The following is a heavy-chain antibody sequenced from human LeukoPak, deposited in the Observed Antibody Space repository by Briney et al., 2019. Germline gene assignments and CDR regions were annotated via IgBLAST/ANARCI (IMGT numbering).Heavy chain of an antibody. J-gene: IGHJ4*02. D-gene: IGHD1-26*01. Sequence: GGSLRLSCAASGFTFSSYEMNWVRQAPGKGLEGVSYIISSGSTIYYADSVKGRFTISRDNAKNSLYLQMNSLRAEDMAVYYCASVMWELLFDYSGQGNLVTVSS. CDR2: IISSGSTI. CDR1: GFTFSSYE. V-gene: IGHV3-48*03. CDR3: ASVMWELLFDY.